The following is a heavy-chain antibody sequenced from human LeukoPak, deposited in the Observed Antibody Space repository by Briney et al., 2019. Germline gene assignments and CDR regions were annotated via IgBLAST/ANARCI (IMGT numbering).Heavy chain of an antibody. CDR3: AITPGFGEFYMDV. CDR1: GFTFSSYE. J-gene: IGHJ6*03. D-gene: IGHD3-10*01. Sequence: GGSLRLSRAASGFTFSSYEMNWVRQAPGKGLEWVSYISSSGSTIYYADSVKGRFTISRDNAKNSLYLQMNSLRAEDTAVYYCAITPGFGEFYMDVWGKGTTVTISS. CDR2: ISSSGSTI. V-gene: IGHV3-48*03.